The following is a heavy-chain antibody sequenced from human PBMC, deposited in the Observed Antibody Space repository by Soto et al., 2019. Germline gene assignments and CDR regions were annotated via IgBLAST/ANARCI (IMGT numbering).Heavy chain of an antibody. Sequence: QVQLVQSGAEVKKPGSSVKVSCKASGGTFSSYAISWVRQAPGQGLEWMGGIIPIFGTTNYAQKFQGRVTSTADDSTSTGYREVSSLRSEDTAVYYCARPGDGDNYWKNRFDYWGQGTLVTVPS. J-gene: IGHJ4*02. CDR3: ARPGDGDNYWKNRFDY. D-gene: IGHD5-12*01. CDR2: IIPIFGTT. CDR1: GGTFSSYA. V-gene: IGHV1-69*12.